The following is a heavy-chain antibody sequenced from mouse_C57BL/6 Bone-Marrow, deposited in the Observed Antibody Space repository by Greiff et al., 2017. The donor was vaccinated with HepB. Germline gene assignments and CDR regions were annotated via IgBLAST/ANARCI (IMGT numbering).Heavy chain of an antibody. CDR2: IDPSDSYT. V-gene: IGHV1-50*01. D-gene: IGHD2-1*01. CDR1: GYTFTSYW. J-gene: IGHJ2*01. Sequence: QVQLQQPGAELVKPGASVKLSCKASGYTFTSYWMQWVKQRPGQGLEWIGEIDPSDSYTNYNQKFKGKATLTVDTSSSTAYMQLSSLTSEDSAVYYCAREGLLSDYWGQGTTLTVSS. CDR3: AREGLLSDY.